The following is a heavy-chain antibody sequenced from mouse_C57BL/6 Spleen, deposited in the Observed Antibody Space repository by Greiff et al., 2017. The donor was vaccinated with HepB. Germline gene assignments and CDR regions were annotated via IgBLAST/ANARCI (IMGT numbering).Heavy chain of an antibody. CDR2: INPNNGGT. V-gene: IGHV1-26*01. Sequence: EVQLQQSGPELVKPGASVKISCKASGYTFTDYYMNWVKQSHGKSLEWIGDINPNNGGTSYNQKFKGKATLTVDKSSSTAYMELRSLTSEDSAVYYCARGDYYYGSRGAMDYWGQGTSVTVSS. D-gene: IGHD1-1*01. CDR3: ARGDYYYGSRGAMDY. J-gene: IGHJ4*01. CDR1: GYTFTDYY.